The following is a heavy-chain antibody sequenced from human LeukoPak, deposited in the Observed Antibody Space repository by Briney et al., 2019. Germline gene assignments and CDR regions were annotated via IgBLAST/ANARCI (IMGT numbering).Heavy chain of an antibody. J-gene: IGHJ6*02. CDR3: ARGFYGSGLAGYYYGMDV. Sequence: ASVKVSCKASGGTFSSYAISWVRQAPGQGLEWMGWMNPNSGNTGYAQKFQGRVTMTRNTSISTAYMELSSLRSEDTAVYYCARGFYGSGLAGYYYGMDVWGQGTTVTVSS. V-gene: IGHV1-8*02. CDR2: MNPNSGNT. CDR1: GGTFSSYA. D-gene: IGHD3-10*01.